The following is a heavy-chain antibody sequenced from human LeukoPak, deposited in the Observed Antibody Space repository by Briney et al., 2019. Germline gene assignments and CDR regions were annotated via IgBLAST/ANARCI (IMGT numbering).Heavy chain of an antibody. Sequence: ASVKVSCKASGYTFTSYAMNWVRQAPGRGLEWMGWINTNTGDPTYAQGFTGRFVFSLDTSVSTAYLQISSLKAEDTAVYYCASVSSDYQDAFDIWGQGTMVTVSS. V-gene: IGHV7-4-1*02. J-gene: IGHJ3*02. D-gene: IGHD4-17*01. CDR2: INTNTGDP. CDR3: ASVSSDYQDAFDI. CDR1: GYTFTSYA.